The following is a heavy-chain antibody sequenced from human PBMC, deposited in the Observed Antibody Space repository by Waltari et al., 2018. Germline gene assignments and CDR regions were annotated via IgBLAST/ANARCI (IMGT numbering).Heavy chain of an antibody. CDR1: GGTFSNFA. V-gene: IGHV1-69*01. CDR2: IIPKFSMT. J-gene: IGHJ1*01. Sequence: QVQLMQSGAEVKKPGSSVKVSCKASGGTFSNFAISWVRQAPGQGLEWMGGIIPKFSMTTYAQKFQGRVTITADESTSTAYMDLSSLRSEDTAVYYCATAIFGVVYCGQGILVTVSS. D-gene: IGHD3-3*01. CDR3: ATAIFGVVY.